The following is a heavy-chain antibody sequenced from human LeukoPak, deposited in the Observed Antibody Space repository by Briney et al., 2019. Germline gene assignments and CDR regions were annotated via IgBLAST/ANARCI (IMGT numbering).Heavy chain of an antibody. D-gene: IGHD4-17*01. V-gene: IGHV3-7*03. Sequence: GGSLRLSCAASGFTLRNFWMTWVRQAPGKGLEWVANIKHDGTETKYVDSVKGRFTISRDNAKNTLYLQMNSLRAEDTAVYYCALDDCGDYKAFDIWGQGTMVTVSS. CDR2: IKHDGTET. CDR1: GFTLRNFW. CDR3: ALDDCGDYKAFDI. J-gene: IGHJ3*02.